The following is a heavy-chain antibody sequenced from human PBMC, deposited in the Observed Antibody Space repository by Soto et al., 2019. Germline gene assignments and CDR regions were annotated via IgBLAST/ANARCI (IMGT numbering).Heavy chain of an antibody. Sequence: GESLKISCKGSGYSFTSYWIGWVRQMPGKGLEWMGIIYPGDSDTRYSPSCQGQVTSSDAKSISTAYLQWSSLKASDTAMYYCVRHRCSGGSCSDAFDIWGQGTMVTVSS. V-gene: IGHV5-51*01. J-gene: IGHJ3*02. CDR1: GYSFTSYW. CDR3: VRHRCSGGSCSDAFDI. D-gene: IGHD2-15*01. CDR2: IYPGDSDT.